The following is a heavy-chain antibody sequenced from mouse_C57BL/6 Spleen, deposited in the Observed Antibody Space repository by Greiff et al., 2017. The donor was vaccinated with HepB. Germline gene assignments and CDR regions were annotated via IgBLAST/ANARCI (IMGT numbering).Heavy chain of an antibody. CDR2: IWGVGST. J-gene: IGHJ4*01. Sequence: VQRVESGPGLVAPSQSLSITCTVSGFSLTSYGVDWVRQSPGKGLEWLGVIWGVGSTNYNSALKSRLSISKDNSKSQVFLKMNSLQTDDTAMYYCARDSSGSYAMDYWGQGTSVTVSS. D-gene: IGHD3-2*02. CDR3: ARDSSGSYAMDY. V-gene: IGHV2-6*01. CDR1: GFSLTSYG.